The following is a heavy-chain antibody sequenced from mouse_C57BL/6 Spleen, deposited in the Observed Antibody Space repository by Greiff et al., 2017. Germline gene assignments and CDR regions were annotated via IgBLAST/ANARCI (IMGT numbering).Heavy chain of an antibody. Sequence: QVQLQQSGAELVKPGASVKISCKASGYAFSSYWMNWVKQRPGKGLEWIGQIYPGDGDTKYNGQFKGKATLTAAKSSSTAYMQLSSLTSEDSAVYFCARAGYGSSSDYFDYWGQGTTLTVSS. V-gene: IGHV1-80*01. D-gene: IGHD1-1*01. CDR2: IYPGDGDT. CDR1: GYAFSSYW. CDR3: ARAGYGSSSDYFDY. J-gene: IGHJ2*01.